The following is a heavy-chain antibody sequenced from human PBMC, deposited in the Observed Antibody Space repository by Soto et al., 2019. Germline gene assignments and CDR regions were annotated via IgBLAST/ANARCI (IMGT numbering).Heavy chain of an antibody. J-gene: IGHJ6*02. CDR2: INPNSGGT. D-gene: IGHD2-2*01. CDR1: GYTFTGYY. V-gene: IGHV1-2*04. Sequence: ASVKVSCKASGYTFTGYYMHWVRQAPGQGLEWMGWINPNSGGTNYAQKFQGWVTMTRDTSISTAYMELSRLRSDDTAVYYCARWYPPLDNIVVVPAAMRPYYYYGMDVWGQGTTVTVSS. CDR3: ARWYPPLDNIVVVPAAMRPYYYYGMDV.